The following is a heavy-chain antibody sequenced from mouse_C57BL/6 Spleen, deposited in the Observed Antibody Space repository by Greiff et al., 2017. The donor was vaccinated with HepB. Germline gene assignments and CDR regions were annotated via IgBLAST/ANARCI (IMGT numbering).Heavy chain of an antibody. Sequence: QVQLQQSGAELVKPGASVKLSCKASGYTFTSYWMHWVKQRPGQGLEWIGMIHPNSGSTNYNEKFKSKATLTVDKSSSTAYMQLSSLTSEDSAVYYCASYDYGAWFAYWGQGTLVTVSA. CDR1: GYTFTSYW. CDR3: ASYDYGAWFAY. D-gene: IGHD2-4*01. J-gene: IGHJ3*01. CDR2: IHPNSGST. V-gene: IGHV1-64*01.